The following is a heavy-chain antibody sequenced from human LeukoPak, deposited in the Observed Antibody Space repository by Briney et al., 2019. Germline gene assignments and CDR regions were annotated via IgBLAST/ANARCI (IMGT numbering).Heavy chain of an antibody. D-gene: IGHD7-27*01. CDR2: VYYSGNT. Sequence: SETLSLTCTVSGGFITSDNYYWVWVRQPPGKGLEWIGSVYYSGNTDYNPSLKNRVTISVDTSKNQFSLKLSSVTATDTAVYYCARHGTTGDYSYWGQGTLVTVSS. CDR3: ARHGTTGDYSY. CDR1: GGFITSDNYY. V-gene: IGHV4-39*01. J-gene: IGHJ4*02.